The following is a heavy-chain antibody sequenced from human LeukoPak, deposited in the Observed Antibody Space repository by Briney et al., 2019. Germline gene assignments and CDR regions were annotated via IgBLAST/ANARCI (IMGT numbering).Heavy chain of an antibody. CDR3: ARDPTNTGGRYPYFDY. CDR1: GYSFTQHG. D-gene: IGHD2-8*02. CDR2: ISTYDRDT. J-gene: IGHJ4*02. Sequence: SVNVSRKSYGYSFTQHGICWVRQAPGQGLEWMGWISTYDRDTNYAQRLQRRITILTDTSTSTVYMELRSLASDDTAVYYCARDPTNTGGRYPYFDYWGQGTLVTVSS. V-gene: IGHV1-18*01.